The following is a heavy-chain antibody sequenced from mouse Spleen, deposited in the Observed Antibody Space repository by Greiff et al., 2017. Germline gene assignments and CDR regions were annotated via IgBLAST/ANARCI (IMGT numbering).Heavy chain of an antibody. CDR3: ARFPAFAY. J-gene: IGHJ3*01. Sequence: VQLQQSGAELVKPGASVKLSCTASGFNIKDYYMHWVKQRPEQGLEWIGRIDPANGNTKYAPKFQGKATITADTSSNTAYLQLSSLTSEDTAIYYCARFPAFAYWGQGTLVTVSA. CDR1: GFNIKDYY. V-gene: IGHV14-3*01. CDR2: IDPANGNT.